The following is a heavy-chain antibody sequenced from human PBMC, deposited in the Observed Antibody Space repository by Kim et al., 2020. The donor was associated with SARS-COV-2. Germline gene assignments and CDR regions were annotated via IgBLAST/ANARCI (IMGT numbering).Heavy chain of an antibody. J-gene: IGHJ6*02. V-gene: IGHV4-61*08. D-gene: IGHD2-2*02. CDR2: IYHGGGT. Sequence: SETLSLTCSVSGVSVSSGGYYWSWIRQPPGKGLERIGHIYHGGGTNYNPSLQSRVTISVDTSTNQFSLKLISVTDADTAMYYCARTCSSVSCYTFAVDVWGQGTGVTVSS. CDR1: GVSVSSGGYY. CDR3: ARTCSSVSCYTFAVDV.